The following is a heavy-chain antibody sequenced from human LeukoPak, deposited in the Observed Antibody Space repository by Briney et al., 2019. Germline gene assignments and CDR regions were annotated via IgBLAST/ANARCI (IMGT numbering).Heavy chain of an antibody. CDR3: ARLPLGAFAEFLNFDY. CDR1: GYSISSGYY. D-gene: IGHD3-10*01. V-gene: IGHV4-38-2*02. J-gene: IGHJ4*02. Sequence: PSETLSLTCTVSGYSISSGYYWGWIRQPPGKGLEWIGSIYHSGSTYYNLSLKSRVTISVDTSKNQFSLNLRSVTAADTAVYYCARLPLGAFAEFLNFDYWGQGIPVTVSS. CDR2: IYHSGST.